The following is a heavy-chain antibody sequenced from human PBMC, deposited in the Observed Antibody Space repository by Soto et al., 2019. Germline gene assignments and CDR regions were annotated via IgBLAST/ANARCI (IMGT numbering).Heavy chain of an antibody. CDR3: ARERSAAGTGWFDP. V-gene: IGHV1-8*01. CDR1: GYTFTSYD. J-gene: IGHJ5*02. CDR2: MHPNSGNK. Sequence: QVQLVQSGAEVKKPGASVKVSCKASGYTFTSYDINWVRRATGQGLEWMGWMHPNSGNKGYAQKFRGRVTMTRNNSISTAYMKLSSLRSEDTAVYYCARERSAAGTGWFDPWGQGTLVTVSS. D-gene: IGHD6-13*01.